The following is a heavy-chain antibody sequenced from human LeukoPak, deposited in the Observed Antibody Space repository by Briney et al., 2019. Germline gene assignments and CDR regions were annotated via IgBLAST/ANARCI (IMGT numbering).Heavy chain of an antibody. D-gene: IGHD3-3*01. J-gene: IGHJ6*02. Sequence: SQTLSLTCTVSGGSISSGSYYWSWIRQPAGKGLEWIGRIYTSGSTNYNPSLKSRVTISVDTPKNQFSLKLSSVTAADTAVYYCARGGRDFWSGYYGKYYYYGMDVWGQGTTVTVSS. CDR1: GGSISSGSYY. V-gene: IGHV4-61*02. CDR3: ARGGRDFWSGYYGKYYYYGMDV. CDR2: IYTSGST.